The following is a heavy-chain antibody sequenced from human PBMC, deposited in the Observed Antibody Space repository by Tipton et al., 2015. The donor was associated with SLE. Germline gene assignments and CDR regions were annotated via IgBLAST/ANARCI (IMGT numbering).Heavy chain of an antibody. CDR1: GFTFSITW. D-gene: IGHD3-22*01. J-gene: IGHJ4*02. CDR3: TADLYVSSPYCHDY. V-gene: IGHV3-15*02. CDR2: IKSRNNGGTT. Sequence: VQLVQSGGALVKPGDSLRLSCTASGFTFSITWMSWVRQAPGKGLEWVGRIKSRNNGGTTDYAAPVKGRFYISRDDSKNALYLQMSSLTTDDTAVYYCTADLYVSSPYCHDYWGQGTRVTVSS.